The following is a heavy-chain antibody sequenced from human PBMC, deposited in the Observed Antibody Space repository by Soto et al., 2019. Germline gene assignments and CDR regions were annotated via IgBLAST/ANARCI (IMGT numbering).Heavy chain of an antibody. CDR2: IDTSGSST. CDR1: GFIFTSFW. CDR3: AKGSWYFDL. V-gene: IGHV3-74*01. J-gene: IGHJ4*02. Sequence: GGSLRLSCEASGFIFTSFWMHWVRQVPGKGLVWVSRIDTSGSSTSYADSVKGRFTISRDNAKNTVSLQMNSLRAEDTGVYYCAKGSWYFDLWSQGSLVTVSS. D-gene: IGHD6-13*01.